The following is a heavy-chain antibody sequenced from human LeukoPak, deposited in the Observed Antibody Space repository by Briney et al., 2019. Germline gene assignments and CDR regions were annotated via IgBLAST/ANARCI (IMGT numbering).Heavy chain of an antibody. Sequence: SETLSLTCTVSGGSVSGSYWSWIRLPPGKGLEWIGYVYHTGNTNYNPSLRSRATISLDTSKNDVTLNLRSVTAADTAIYYCARHPFATPFDFWGRGTLDTVSS. CDR3: ARHPFATPFDF. V-gene: IGHV4-59*08. J-gene: IGHJ4*02. CDR2: VYHTGNT. CDR1: GGSVSGSY.